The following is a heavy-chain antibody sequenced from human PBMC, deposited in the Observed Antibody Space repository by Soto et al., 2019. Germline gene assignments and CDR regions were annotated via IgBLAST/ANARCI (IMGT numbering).Heavy chain of an antibody. CDR3: ARLEGLATISYYFDC. Sequence: QLQLQESGPGLVKPSETLSLTCIVSGGSVSSSNYYWGWVRQSPGKGLEWIGSIYYSGNTYYNPSLESRVTISVDKSNNEFSLKVISVTAADTAVYYCARLEGLATISYYFDCWGQGSLVTVSS. J-gene: IGHJ4*02. D-gene: IGHD3-9*01. V-gene: IGHV4-39*01. CDR1: GGSVSSSNYY. CDR2: IYYSGNT.